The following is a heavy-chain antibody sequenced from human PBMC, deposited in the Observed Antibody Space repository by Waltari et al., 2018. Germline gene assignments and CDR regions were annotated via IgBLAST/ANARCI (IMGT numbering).Heavy chain of an antibody. CDR2: IYHSGST. CDR1: GYSISSGYY. Sequence: QVQLQESGPGLVKPSETLSLTCTVSGYSISSGYYWGWLGPPPGNGLEWIGSIYHSGSTYYNPSLKSRVTISVDTSKNQFSLKLSSVTAADTAVYYCARGGFWSGFLHLDAFDIWGQGTMVTVSS. D-gene: IGHD3-3*01. J-gene: IGHJ3*02. CDR3: ARGGFWSGFLHLDAFDI. V-gene: IGHV4-38-2*02.